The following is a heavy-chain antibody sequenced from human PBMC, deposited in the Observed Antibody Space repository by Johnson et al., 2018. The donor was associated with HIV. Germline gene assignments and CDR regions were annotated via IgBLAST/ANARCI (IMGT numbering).Heavy chain of an antibody. CDR3: ARVDYYDRDAFDI. J-gene: IGHJ3*02. CDR1: GFTVSSNY. D-gene: IGHD3-22*01. Sequence: VQLVESGGGLIQPGGSLRLSCAASGFTVSSNYMSWVRQAPGKGLEWVSVIYSGGSTYYADSVKGRFTISRDNSKNTLFLQMNSLRAEDTAVYSCARVDYYDRDAFDIWGQGTMVTVSS. CDR2: IYSGGST. V-gene: IGHV3-66*03.